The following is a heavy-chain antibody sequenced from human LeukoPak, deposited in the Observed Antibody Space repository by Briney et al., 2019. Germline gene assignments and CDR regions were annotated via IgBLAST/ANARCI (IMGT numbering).Heavy chain of an antibody. CDR2: ISSSSSTI. V-gene: IGHV3-48*01. J-gene: IGHJ4*02. D-gene: IGHD4/OR15-4a*01. CDR3: ARRAGAYSHPYDY. Sequence: GGSLRLSCAASGFTFSSYSMNWVRQAPGKGLDWVSYISSSSSTIYYADSVKGRFTISRDNAKNSLYLQMNSLRAEDTAVYYCARRAGAYSHPYDYWGQGTLVTVSS. CDR1: GFTFSSYS.